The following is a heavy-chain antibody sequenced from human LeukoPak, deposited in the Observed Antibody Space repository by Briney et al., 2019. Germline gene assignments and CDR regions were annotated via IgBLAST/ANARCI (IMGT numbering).Heavy chain of an antibody. CDR1: GASISSFY. CDR3: ARGKYSSSWSFFES. J-gene: IGHJ4*02. Sequence: SQTLSLTCTVSGASISSFYWSWIGQPPGKGLEWTGYISYSGSTNCNPSLKSRVTISVDTSKSQLSLKLNSVTAADTAVYFCARGKYSSSWSFFESWGQGTLSPSPQ. CDR2: ISYSGST. V-gene: IGHV4-59*01. D-gene: IGHD6-13*01.